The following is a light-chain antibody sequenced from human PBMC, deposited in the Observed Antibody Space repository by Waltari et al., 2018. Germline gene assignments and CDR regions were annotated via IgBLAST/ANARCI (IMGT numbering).Light chain of an antibody. J-gene: IGLJ2*01. CDR3: QAWDSSTAVV. V-gene: IGLV3-1*01. CDR2: QDS. CDR1: KLGDKY. Sequence: SYELTQPPSVSVSPGQTASITCSGDKLGDKYACWYQQKPGQSPVLVIYQDSKRPSGIPERFSGSNAGNTATLTICGTQAMDEADYYCQAWDSSTAVVFGGGTKLTVL.